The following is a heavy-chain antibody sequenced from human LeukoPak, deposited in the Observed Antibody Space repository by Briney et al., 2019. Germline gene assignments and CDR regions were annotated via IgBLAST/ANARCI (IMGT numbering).Heavy chain of an antibody. D-gene: IGHD3-22*01. Sequence: GGSLRLSCAASGFTFSNAWMSWVRQAPGKGLEWVGRIKRKTEGGTTDYAAPVKGRFTISRDDSKNTLYLQMNSLKTEDTAVYYCTTEPSYDSSFSNWGQGTLVTVSS. CDR1: GFTFSNAW. CDR2: IKRKTEGGTT. V-gene: IGHV3-15*01. CDR3: TTEPSYDSSFSN. J-gene: IGHJ4*02.